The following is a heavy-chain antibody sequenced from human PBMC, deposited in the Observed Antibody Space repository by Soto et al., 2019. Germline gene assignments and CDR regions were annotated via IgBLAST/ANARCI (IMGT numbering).Heavy chain of an antibody. J-gene: IGHJ4*02. CDR2: LRDGDGGT. V-gene: IGHV3-23*01. Sequence: VSRRLSCAASGFTFRDSAMTWVRQAPGKGLAWVSALRDGDGGTRLVDSVRGRVVISRDNSKNTRFWEMSSLRAEDAAAYYCAKGRTDCDFWGQGSRGTVSA. CDR1: GFTFRDSA. CDR3: AKGRTDCDF.